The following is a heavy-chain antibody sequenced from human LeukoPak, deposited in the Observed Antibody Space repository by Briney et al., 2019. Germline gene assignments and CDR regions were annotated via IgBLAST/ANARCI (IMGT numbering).Heavy chain of an antibody. Sequence: PSETLSLTCTVSGGSISSSSYYWGWIRQPPGKGLEWIGSVYYSGSTYYNPSLESRVTISVDTSKNQFSLKLSSVTAADTAVYYCARALLYDYYDSSGYYYGGSGFDYWGQGTLVTVSS. CDR3: ARALLYDYYDSSGYYYGGSGFDY. CDR1: GGSISSSSYY. J-gene: IGHJ4*02. CDR2: VYYSGST. V-gene: IGHV4-39*07. D-gene: IGHD3-22*01.